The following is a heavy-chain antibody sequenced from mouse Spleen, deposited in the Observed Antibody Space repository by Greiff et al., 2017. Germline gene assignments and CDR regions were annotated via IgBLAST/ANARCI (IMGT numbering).Heavy chain of an antibody. Sequence: EVQLQQSGAELVKPGASVKLSCTASGFNIKDTYMHWVKQRPEQGLEWIGRIDPANGNTKYDPKFQGKATITADTSSNTAYLQLSSLTSEDTAVYYCAIPSYDSYAMDYWGQGTSVTVSS. CDR2: IDPANGNT. CDR1: GFNIKDTY. V-gene: IGHV14-3*02. CDR3: AIPSYDSYAMDY. J-gene: IGHJ4*01. D-gene: IGHD6-1*01.